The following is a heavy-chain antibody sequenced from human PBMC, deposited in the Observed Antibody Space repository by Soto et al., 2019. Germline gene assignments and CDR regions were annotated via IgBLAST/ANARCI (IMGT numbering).Heavy chain of an antibody. J-gene: IGHJ6*03. CDR1: GGSFSGYY. CDR2: INHSAST. Sequence: PSETLSLTCAVYGGSFSGYYWSWIRQPPGKGLEWIGEINHSASTNYNPSLKSRVTISVDTSKNQFSLKLSSVTAAATAADYCERGQVIMVRGVPPYSSYDMDVWGKGTGVTVSS. D-gene: IGHD3-10*01. V-gene: IGHV4-34*01. CDR3: ERGQVIMVRGVPPYSSYDMDV.